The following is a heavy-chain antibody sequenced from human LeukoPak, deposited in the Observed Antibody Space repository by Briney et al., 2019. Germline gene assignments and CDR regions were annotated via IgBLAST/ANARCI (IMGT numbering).Heavy chain of an antibody. V-gene: IGHV3-9*01. J-gene: IGHJ4*02. CDR2: ISWNSGSI. D-gene: IGHD3-22*01. CDR3: TTVESYDSSGYFHGY. CDR1: GFTFDDYA. Sequence: GRSPRLSCAASGFTFDDYAMHWVRQAPGKGLEWVSGISWNSGSIGYADSVKGRFTISRDNAKNSLYLQMNSLKTEDTAVYFCTTVESYDSSGYFHGYWGQGTLVTVSS.